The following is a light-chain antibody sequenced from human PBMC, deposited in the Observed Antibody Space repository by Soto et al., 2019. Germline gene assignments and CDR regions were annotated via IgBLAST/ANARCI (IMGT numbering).Light chain of an antibody. CDR3: AAWDDSLSV. V-gene: IGLV1-47*01. Sequence: QSVLTQPPSASGTPGQRVTISCSGSSSNIGSNYVYWYQQLPGTASKLLIYRNNQRPSGVPDRFSGSKSGTSASLAISGLRSEDEADYYCAAWDDSLSVFGTGTKLTVL. J-gene: IGLJ1*01. CDR2: RNN. CDR1: SSNIGSNY.